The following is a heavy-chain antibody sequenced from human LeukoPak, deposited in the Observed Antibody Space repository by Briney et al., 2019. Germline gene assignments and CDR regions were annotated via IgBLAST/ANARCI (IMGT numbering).Heavy chain of an antibody. J-gene: IGHJ6*02. D-gene: IGHD3-3*01. CDR2: ISGSGGST. V-gene: IGHV3-23*01. CDR3: AKGTRAAYYDFWSGYYTGRSHGMDV. CDR1: GFTFSSYA. Sequence: GGSLRLSCAASGFTFSSYAMSWVRQAPGKGLEWVSAISGSGGSTYYADSVKGRFTISRDNSKNTLYLQMNSLRAEDTAVYYCAKGTRAAYYDFWSGYYTGRSHGMDVWGQGTTVTVSS.